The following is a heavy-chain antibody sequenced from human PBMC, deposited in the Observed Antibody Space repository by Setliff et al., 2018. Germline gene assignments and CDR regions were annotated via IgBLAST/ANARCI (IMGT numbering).Heavy chain of an antibody. J-gene: IGHJ4*02. CDR2: INAGNGNT. D-gene: IGHD1-26*01. CDR3: ARDSGDVVPFDY. CDR1: GYTFTSYA. V-gene: IGHV1-3*01. Sequence: GASVKVSCKASGYTFTSYAMHWVRQAPGQRLEWMGWINAGNGNTKYSKKFQGRVTITRDTSASTAYMELSSLRSEDTAVYYCARDSGDVVPFDYWGQGTLVTVSS.